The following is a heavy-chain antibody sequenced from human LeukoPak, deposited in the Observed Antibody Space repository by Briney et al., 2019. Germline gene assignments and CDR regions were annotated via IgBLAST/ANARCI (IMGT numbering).Heavy chain of an antibody. Sequence: SQTLSLTCAVSGDSVSSNSAAWNWIRQSPSRGLEWLGRTYYRSKWYNDYAVSVKSRITINPDTSKNQFSLQLNSVTPEDTAVYYCARDAVAGPLDYYYFDYWGQGTLVTVSS. V-gene: IGHV6-1*01. CDR1: GDSVSSNSAA. CDR3: ARDAVAGPLDYYYFDY. J-gene: IGHJ4*02. D-gene: IGHD6-19*01. CDR2: TYYRSKWYN.